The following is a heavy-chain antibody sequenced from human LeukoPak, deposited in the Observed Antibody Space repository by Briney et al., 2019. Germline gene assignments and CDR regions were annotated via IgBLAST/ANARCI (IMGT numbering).Heavy chain of an antibody. J-gene: IGHJ6*02. CDR1: GFSLRTRGVG. Sequence: SGPTLVNPTQTLTLTCTFSGFSLRTRGVGVGWIRQPPGKALEWLALIYWNDDKRYSPSLKSRLTITKDTSKTQLVLTMTNMDPVDTATYYCAHIPPDAHYGILTGYRTENYYYGMDVWGQGTTVTVSS. V-gene: IGHV2-5*01. CDR2: IYWNDDK. CDR3: AHIPPDAHYGILTGYRTENYYYGMDV. D-gene: IGHD3-9*01.